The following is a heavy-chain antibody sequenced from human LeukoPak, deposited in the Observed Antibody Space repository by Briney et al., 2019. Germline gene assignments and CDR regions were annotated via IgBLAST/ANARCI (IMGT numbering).Heavy chain of an antibody. V-gene: IGHV1-2*04. J-gene: IGHJ5*02. CDR1: GYTFTGYY. Sequence: ASVKVSCKASGYTFTGYYMHWVRQAPGQGLEWMGWINPNSGGTNYAQKFQGWVTMTRDTSISTAYMELSRLRSDDTAVYYCARGSGSTPYSSGWYGWFDPWGQGTLVTVSS. CDR2: INPNSGGT. CDR3: ARGSGSTPYSSGWYGWFDP. D-gene: IGHD6-19*01.